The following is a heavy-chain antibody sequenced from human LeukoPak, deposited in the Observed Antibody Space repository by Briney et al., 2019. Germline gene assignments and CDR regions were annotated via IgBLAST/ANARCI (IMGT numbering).Heavy chain of an antibody. Sequence: PGGSLRLSCVASGFTFSNYCMSWFRRARGRGREWVGNIKYDGGEKYYLDSVEGRFTISRDNAQNSLFLDMNSLRAEDTAVYYCARDYVWGSPESDHWGQGTLVTVSS. CDR2: IKYDGGEK. D-gene: IGHD3-10*02. J-gene: IGHJ4*02. V-gene: IGHV3-7*01. CDR1: GFTFSNYC. CDR3: ARDYVWGSPESDH.